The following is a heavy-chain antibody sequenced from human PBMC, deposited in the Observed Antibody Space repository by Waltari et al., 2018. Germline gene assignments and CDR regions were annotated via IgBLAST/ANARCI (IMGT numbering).Heavy chain of an antibody. CDR3: ASAGMGDPGRFDY. D-gene: IGHD1-26*01. Sequence: QVQLVQSGAEVKKPGASVKVSCKASGYTFTSYAMHWVRQAPGQRLEWMGWINAGNGNRKYSQKFQGRVTITRDTSASTAYMELSSLRSEDTAVYYCASAGMGDPGRFDYWGQGTLVTVSS. CDR1: GYTFTSYA. V-gene: IGHV1-3*01. CDR2: INAGNGNR. J-gene: IGHJ4*02.